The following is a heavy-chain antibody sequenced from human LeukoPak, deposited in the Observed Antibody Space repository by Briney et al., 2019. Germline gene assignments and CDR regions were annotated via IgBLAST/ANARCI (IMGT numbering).Heavy chain of an antibody. CDR1: GYTFNSYG. Sequence: ASVKVSCKASGYTFNSYGLGWVRQAPGQALEWMGWISANNGNTNIAQKFQGRVTMTPDTSTSTAYMELRSLRSDDTAVYYCARVWSGYDLPDYWGQGTLVTVSS. V-gene: IGHV1-18*01. CDR3: ARVWSGYDLPDY. D-gene: IGHD3-3*01. CDR2: ISANNGNT. J-gene: IGHJ4*02.